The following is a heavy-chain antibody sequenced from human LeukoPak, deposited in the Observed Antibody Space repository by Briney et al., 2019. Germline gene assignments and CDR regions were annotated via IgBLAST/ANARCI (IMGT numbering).Heavy chain of an antibody. CDR1: GYCISSGRY. CDR2: IYRSGTT. J-gene: IGHJ4*02. V-gene: IGHV4-38-2*02. D-gene: IGHD5-12*01. CDR3: ATIYTGYPGVY. Sequence: SETLSLTCTVSGYCISSGRYWGWIRQSPGKGLEWIGSIYRSGTTYYNPSLKSRVTISVDTSKSQVSLSLGSVTAADTAVYYCATIYTGYPGVYWGQGTLVTVSP.